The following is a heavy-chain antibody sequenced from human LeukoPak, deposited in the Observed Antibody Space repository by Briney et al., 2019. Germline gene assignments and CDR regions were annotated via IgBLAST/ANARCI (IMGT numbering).Heavy chain of an antibody. Sequence: GRSLRLSCAASGFTFSSYDMHWVRQAPGKGVEGVAGILNDGSKKYYGDSVKGRFTISRDNSKNTLYLQMNSLRAEDTAVYYCARDPRGSTWNHYYYYYMDVWGKGTTVTVSS. V-gene: IGHV3-33*01. D-gene: IGHD6-13*01. CDR2: ILNDGSKK. CDR1: GFTFSSYD. CDR3: ARDPRGSTWNHYYYYYMDV. J-gene: IGHJ6*03.